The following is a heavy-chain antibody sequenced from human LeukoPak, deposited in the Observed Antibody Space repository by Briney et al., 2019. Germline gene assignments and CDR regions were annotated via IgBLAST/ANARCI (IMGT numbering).Heavy chain of an antibody. Sequence: ASVKVSCKTSGYTFTDYYMHWVRQAPGQGLEWMGRINPNSGGKNYAQNFQARVTMTSDTSISTAYMELSRLTSDDTAVYYCARAHSGYDYNYWGQGTLVTVSS. D-gene: IGHD5-12*01. V-gene: IGHV1-2*06. J-gene: IGHJ4*02. CDR1: GYTFTDYY. CDR3: ARAHSGYDYNY. CDR2: INPNSGGK.